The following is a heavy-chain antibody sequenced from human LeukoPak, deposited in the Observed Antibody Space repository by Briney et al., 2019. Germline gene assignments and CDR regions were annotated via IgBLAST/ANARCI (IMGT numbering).Heavy chain of an antibody. J-gene: IGHJ4*02. CDR3: ARETIPAATFDY. CDR2: ISASGDTI. D-gene: IGHD6-13*01. V-gene: IGHV3-11*01. CDR1: GFTFSDYY. Sequence: PGGSLRPSCAASGFTFSDYYMSWIRQAPGKGLEWVSYISASGDTIYYSDSVRGRFTTSRDNAKNSLYLQMNSLRAEDTAVYYCARETIPAATFDYWGQGTLVTVSS.